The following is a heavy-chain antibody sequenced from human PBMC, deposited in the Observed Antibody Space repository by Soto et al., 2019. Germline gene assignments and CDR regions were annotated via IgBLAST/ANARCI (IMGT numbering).Heavy chain of an antibody. D-gene: IGHD5-18*01. Sequence: SETLSVTCAVSGGSISSSNWWSWVRQPPGKGLEWIGEIYHSGSTNYNPSLKSRVTISVDKSKNQFSLKLSSVTAADTAVYYCARGADSYGYWRYYFDYWGQGTLVPVSS. V-gene: IGHV4-4*02. CDR3: ARGADSYGYWRYYFDY. CDR2: IYHSGST. J-gene: IGHJ4*02. CDR1: GGSISSSNW.